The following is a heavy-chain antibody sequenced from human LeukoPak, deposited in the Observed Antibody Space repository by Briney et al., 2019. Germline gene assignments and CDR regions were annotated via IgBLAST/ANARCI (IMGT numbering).Heavy chain of an antibody. D-gene: IGHD6-19*01. J-gene: IGHJ4*02. Sequence: SETLALTCTVSGGSISSSSYYWGWIRQPPGKGLEWIGSIYYSGSTYYNPSLKSRVTISVDTSKNQFSLKLSSVTAADTAVYYCASSPYSSFDYWGQGTLVTVSS. V-gene: IGHV4-39*01. CDR3: ASSPYSSFDY. CDR1: GGSISSSSYY. CDR2: IYYSGST.